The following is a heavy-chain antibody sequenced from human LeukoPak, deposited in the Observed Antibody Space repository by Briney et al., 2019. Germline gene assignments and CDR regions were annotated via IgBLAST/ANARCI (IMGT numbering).Heavy chain of an antibody. CDR1: GYTSTGYY. J-gene: IGHJ4*02. V-gene: IGHV1-2*04. Sequence: ASVKVSCKASGYTSTGYYMHWVRQAPGQGLEWMGWINPNSGGTNYAQKFQGWVTMTRDTSISTAYMELSRLRSDDTAVYYYARATYKVTFDYWGQGTLVTVSS. D-gene: IGHD2-21*02. CDR3: ARATYKVTFDY. CDR2: INPNSGGT.